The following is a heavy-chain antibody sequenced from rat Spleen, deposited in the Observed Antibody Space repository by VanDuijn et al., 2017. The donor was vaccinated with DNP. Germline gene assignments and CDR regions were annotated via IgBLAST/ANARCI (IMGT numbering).Heavy chain of an antibody. CDR3: ATPLLRRLHYRFGY. D-gene: IGHD1-11*01. Sequence: EVQVVQSGGGLVQPGRSLKLSCVVSGFTFNKYWMTWIRQVPGKGLEWVASIPTSGDSTYSPDSVKGRFIISRDNASNTLYLQMDSRRSEDTATYYCATPLLRRLHYRFGYWGPGVIVTVSS. V-gene: IGHV5-31*01. CDR1: GFTFNKYW. J-gene: IGHJ2*01. CDR2: IPTSGDST.